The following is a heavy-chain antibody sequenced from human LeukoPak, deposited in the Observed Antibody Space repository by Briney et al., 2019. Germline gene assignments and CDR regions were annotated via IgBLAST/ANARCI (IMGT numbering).Heavy chain of an antibody. V-gene: IGHV3-11*04. CDR1: GFTFSDYY. D-gene: IGHD5-12*01. Sequence: GGSLRLAWAASGFTFSDYYMSWIRQAPGKGLEWVSYISSSGSTIYYADSVKGRFTISRDNAKNPLYLQMNSLRAEDTAVYYCARDLAESGYSGYRDYWGQGTLVTVSS. J-gene: IGHJ4*02. CDR2: ISSSGSTI. CDR3: ARDLAESGYSGYRDY.